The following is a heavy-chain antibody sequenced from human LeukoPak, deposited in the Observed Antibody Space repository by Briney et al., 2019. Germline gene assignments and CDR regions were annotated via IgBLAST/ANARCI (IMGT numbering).Heavy chain of an antibody. CDR2: IIPIFGTA. D-gene: IGHD2-21*01. J-gene: IGHJ3*02. CDR3: ARDWIGGDCYSCAFDAFDI. CDR1: GGTFSSYA. Sequence: GASVKVSCKASGGTFSSYAISWVRQAPGQGIEWMGGIIPIFGTANYAQKFQGRVTTTTDESTSTAYMELSSLRSEDTAVYYCARDWIGGDCYSCAFDAFDIWGQGTMVTVSS. V-gene: IGHV1-69*05.